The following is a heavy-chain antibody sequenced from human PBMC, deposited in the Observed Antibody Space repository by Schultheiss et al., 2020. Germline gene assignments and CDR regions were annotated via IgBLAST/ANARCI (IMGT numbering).Heavy chain of an antibody. V-gene: IGHV3-74*01. Sequence: GGSLRLSCAASGFTFNNYYIHWVRQAPGKGLVWVSRIRGDGKSPSYADSVKGRFTISRDNTKNTVFLQMNSLRVEDTDVYYCARDIDWLLFDYWGQGILATVS. CDR3: ARDIDWLLFDY. J-gene: IGHJ4*02. D-gene: IGHD3-9*01. CDR1: GFTFNNYY. CDR2: IRGDGKSP.